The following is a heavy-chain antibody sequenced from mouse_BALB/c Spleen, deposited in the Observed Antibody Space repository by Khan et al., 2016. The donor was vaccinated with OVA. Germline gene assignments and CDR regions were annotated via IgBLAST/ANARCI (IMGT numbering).Heavy chain of an antibody. V-gene: IGHV1S136*01. CDR2: IYPYNDDT. Sequence: EVELVESGPELVKPGASVKMSCKASGYTFTSYVMHWVRQKPGQGLEWIGYIYPYNDDTKYNEKIKGKATLTSDKSSRTAYMELTSLTSEDSAVYYCARNYGYDVYFDYWGQGTTLTVSS. J-gene: IGHJ2*01. CDR1: GYTFTSYV. CDR3: ARNYGYDVYFDY. D-gene: IGHD2-14*01.